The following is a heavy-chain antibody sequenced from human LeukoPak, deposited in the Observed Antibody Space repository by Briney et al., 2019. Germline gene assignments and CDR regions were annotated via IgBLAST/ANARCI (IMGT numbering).Heavy chain of an antibody. CDR2: IRSKAYGGTT. CDR3: TRGQGIVAHPIPFDY. D-gene: IGHD5-12*01. Sequence: GSLRLSCTASGFTFGDYAMSWFRQAPGKGLEWVGFIRSKAYGGTTEYAASVKGRFTISRDDSKSIAYLQMNSLKTEDTAVYYCTRGQGIVAHPIPFDYWGQGTLVTVSS. CDR1: GFTFGDYA. V-gene: IGHV3-49*03. J-gene: IGHJ4*02.